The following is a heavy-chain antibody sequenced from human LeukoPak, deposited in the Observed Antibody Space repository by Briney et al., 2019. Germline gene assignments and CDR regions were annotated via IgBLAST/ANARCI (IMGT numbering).Heavy chain of an antibody. CDR1: GFTFSSYA. CDR2: IFGSGGGK. Sequence: GGALRLSCAASGFTFSSYAMSWVRQAPGKGLEWVSAIFGSGGGKYYADSVKGRFTISRDNSKNTLYLQMNSLRAKDTAVYYCAKVLGETYYDFWSGYYRSSMDVWGQGTTVTVSS. V-gene: IGHV3-23*01. J-gene: IGHJ6*02. D-gene: IGHD3-3*01. CDR3: AKVLGETYYDFWSGYYRSSMDV.